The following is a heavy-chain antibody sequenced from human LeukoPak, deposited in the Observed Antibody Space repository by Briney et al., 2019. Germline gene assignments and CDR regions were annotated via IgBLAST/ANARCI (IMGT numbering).Heavy chain of an antibody. CDR1: GFTFSNYG. V-gene: IGHV3-30*18. CDR2: VANDGNND. CDR3: AKEGPKYYFDY. J-gene: IGHJ4*02. Sequence: GGSLRLSCAASGFTFSNYGMHWVHQAPGKGLEWVAIVANDGNNDYYGDSVKGRFTVSRDNSKNTLYLQMNGLRGEDTAVYYCAKEGPKYYFDYWGQGTLVTVSS.